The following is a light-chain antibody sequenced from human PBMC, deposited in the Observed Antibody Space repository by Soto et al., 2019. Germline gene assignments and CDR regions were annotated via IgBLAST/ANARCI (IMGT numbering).Light chain of an antibody. CDR1: QDISNW. J-gene: IGKJ3*01. CDR3: QQYNSFPPYT. CDR2: GAS. Sequence: IQMTQSPSTLSASLGDRVTITCRASQDISNWMAWYQQKPGKAPILLIYGASTLQSGVPSRFSGSGSGTKFNLTITSLQPGDVATYYCQQYNSFPPYTFGPGTKVEI. V-gene: IGKV1-5*01.